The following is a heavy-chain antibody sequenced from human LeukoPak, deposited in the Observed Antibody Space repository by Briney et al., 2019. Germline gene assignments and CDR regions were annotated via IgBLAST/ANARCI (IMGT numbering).Heavy chain of an antibody. Sequence: SETLSLTCTVSGGSVSSYYLNWIRQPPGKGLGWIGYIYYSGSINYNPSLKSRVTISGDTSKNQISLKLSSVTAADTAVYYCARDNHYYAERDVFDIWGQGTMVTVSS. V-gene: IGHV4-59*02. D-gene: IGHD3-10*01. CDR3: ARDNHYYAERDVFDI. CDR1: GGSVSSYY. J-gene: IGHJ3*02. CDR2: IYYSGSI.